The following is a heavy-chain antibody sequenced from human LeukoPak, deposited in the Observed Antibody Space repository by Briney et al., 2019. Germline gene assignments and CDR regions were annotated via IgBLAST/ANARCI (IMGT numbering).Heavy chain of an antibody. CDR2: ISSSSSYI. D-gene: IGHD3-3*01. J-gene: IGHJ4*02. CDR1: GFSVSNNY. V-gene: IGHV3-21*01. CDR3: ASWANDFWSGPVDY. Sequence: GGSLRLSCAVSGFSVSNNYMSWVRQAPGKGLEWVSSISSSSSYIYYADSVKGRFTISRDNAKNSLYLQMNSLRAEDTAVYYCASWANDFWSGPVDYWGQGTLVTVSS.